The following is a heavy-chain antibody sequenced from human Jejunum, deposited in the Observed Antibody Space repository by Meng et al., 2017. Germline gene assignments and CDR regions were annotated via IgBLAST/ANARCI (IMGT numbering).Heavy chain of an antibody. V-gene: IGHV3-33*01. CDR2: IWHDGSKV. J-gene: IGHJ4*02. CDR3: ARGRYASVGFDY. Sequence: QVQLVESGGGLVQPGKSLRLSCAASGFNFTNDGMHWVRQAPGKGLEWVAVIWHDGSKVFYADYVRGRFTISRDNAKNMLYLQMNSLRAEDTAVYYCARGRYASVGFDYWGQGTLVTVSS. D-gene: IGHD2-2*01. CDR1: GFNFTNDG.